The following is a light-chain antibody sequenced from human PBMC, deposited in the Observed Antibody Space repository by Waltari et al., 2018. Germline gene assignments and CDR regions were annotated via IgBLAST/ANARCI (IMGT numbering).Light chain of an antibody. CDR3: QQRSIWLT. CDR1: QSISTY. Sequence: EVVLTQSPATLSLSPGERATLSCRASQSISTYLAWYQQKAGQAPRLLIYGSPNRATGVPARFSGSGSGTDFTLTISNVEPEDFAVYYCQQRSIWLTFGGGTKVDLK. CDR2: GSP. V-gene: IGKV3-11*01. J-gene: IGKJ4*01.